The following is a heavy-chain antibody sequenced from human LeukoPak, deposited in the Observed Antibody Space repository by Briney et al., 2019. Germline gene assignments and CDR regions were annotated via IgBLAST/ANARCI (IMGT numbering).Heavy chain of an antibody. Sequence: PGGSLRLSCAASGFTFSSYWMSWVRQAPGKGLEWVANIKQDGSEKYYVDSVKGRFTISRDNAKNSLYLQMNSLRAEDTAVYYCASLVGATFSPTDACDIWCQGTMVTVSS. CDR1: GFTFSSYW. D-gene: IGHD1-26*01. J-gene: IGHJ3*02. V-gene: IGHV3-7*01. CDR3: ASLVGATFSPTDACDI. CDR2: IKQDGSEK.